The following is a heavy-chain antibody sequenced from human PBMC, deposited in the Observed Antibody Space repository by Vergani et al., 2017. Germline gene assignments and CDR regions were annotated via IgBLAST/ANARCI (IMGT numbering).Heavy chain of an antibody. CDR3: ARGGYNYGYDPFDY. CDR1: GFTFSSYA. D-gene: IGHD5-18*01. J-gene: IGHJ4*02. V-gene: IGHV3-23*01. Sequence: EVQLLESGGGLVQPGGSLRLSCAASGFTFSSYAMSWVRQAPGKGLEWVSAISGSGGSTYYADSVKGRFTISRDNAKNSLYLQMNSLRADDTAVYYCARGGYNYGYDPFDYWGQGTLVTVSS. CDR2: ISGSGGST.